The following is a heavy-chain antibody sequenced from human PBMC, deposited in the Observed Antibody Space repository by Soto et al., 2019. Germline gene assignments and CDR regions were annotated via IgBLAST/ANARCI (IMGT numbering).Heavy chain of an antibody. J-gene: IGHJ6*02. V-gene: IGHV5-51*01. CDR3: ARRHSYGPHYYGMDV. CDR2: IYPGDSDT. CDR1: WYSFTSYL. Sequence: GGSLKISWKGSWYSFTSYLIGWVRQIPGKGLEWMGIIYPGDSDTRYSPSFQGQVTISADKSISTAYLQWSSLKASDTAMYYFARRHSYGPHYYGMDVWGQGTTVTVSS. D-gene: IGHD5-18*01.